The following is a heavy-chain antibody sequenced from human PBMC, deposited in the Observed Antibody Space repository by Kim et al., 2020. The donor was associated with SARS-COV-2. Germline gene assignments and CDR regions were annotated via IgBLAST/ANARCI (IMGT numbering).Heavy chain of an antibody. J-gene: IGHJ5*02. CDR3: ARSMVRGLLMGDWFDP. CDR2: IYYSGST. D-gene: IGHD3-10*01. CDR1: GGSISSYY. Sequence: SETLSLTCTVSGGSISSYYWSWIRQPPGKGLEWIGYIYYSGSTNYNPSLKSRVTISVDTSKNQCSLKLSSVTAADTAVYYCARSMVRGLLMGDWFDPWGQGTLVTVSS. V-gene: IGHV4-59*01.